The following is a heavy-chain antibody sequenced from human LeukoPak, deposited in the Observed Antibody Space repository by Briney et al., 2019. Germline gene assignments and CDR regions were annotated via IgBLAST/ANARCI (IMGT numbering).Heavy chain of an antibody. J-gene: IGHJ5*02. CDR2: FDPEDGET. Sequence: ASVKVSCKVSGYTLTELSMHWARQAPGKGLEWMGGFDPEDGETIYAQKFQGRVTMTEDTSTDTAYVELSSLRSEDTAVYYCATVLGSGYDLGSWFDPWGQGTLVTVSS. CDR3: ATVLGSGYDLGSWFDP. V-gene: IGHV1-24*01. CDR1: GYTLTELS. D-gene: IGHD5-12*01.